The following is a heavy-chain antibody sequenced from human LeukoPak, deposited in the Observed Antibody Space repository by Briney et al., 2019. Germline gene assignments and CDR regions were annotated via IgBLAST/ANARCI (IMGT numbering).Heavy chain of an antibody. CDR1: GFTFSNAW. D-gene: IGHD3-22*01. J-gene: IGHJ3*02. CDR3: ARRGSSGYLDAFDI. V-gene: IGHV3-15*01. CDR2: IKSKTDGGTT. Sequence: GGSLRLSCAASGFTFSNAWMSWVRQAPGKGLEWVGRIKSKTDGGTTDYAAPVKGRFTISRDDSKNTLYLQMNSLKTEDTAVYYCARRGSSGYLDAFDIWGQGTMVTVSS.